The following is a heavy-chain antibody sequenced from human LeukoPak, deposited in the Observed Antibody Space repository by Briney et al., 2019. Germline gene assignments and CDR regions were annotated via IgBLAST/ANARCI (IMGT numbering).Heavy chain of an antibody. CDR3: ARDERYDSSGYPFDY. CDR2: INPNSGGT. J-gene: IGHJ4*02. D-gene: IGHD3-22*01. CDR1: GYTFTGYF. V-gene: IGHV1-2*02. Sequence: GASVKVSCKASGYTFTGYFIHWVRQAPGQGLEWMGWINPNSGGTNYAQKFQGRVTMTRDMSISTAYMELSRLRSDDTAVYYCARDERYDSSGYPFDYWGQGTLVTVSS.